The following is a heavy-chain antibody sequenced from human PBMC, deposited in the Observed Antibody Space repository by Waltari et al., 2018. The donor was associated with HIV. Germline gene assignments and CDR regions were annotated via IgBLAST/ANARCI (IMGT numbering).Heavy chain of an antibody. V-gene: IGHV4-39*01. J-gene: IGHJ2*01. CDR3: ARLSGSYPYWYFDL. CDR1: GGSTSTSSYY. CDR2: IYYSGST. Sequence: QLQLQESGPGLVKPSENLSLTCTVSGGSTSTSSYYWGWIRQPPGKGLEWIGSIYYSGSTYYNPSLKSRVTISVDTSKNQFSLKLSSVTAADTAVYYCARLSGSYPYWYFDLWGRGTLVTVSS. D-gene: IGHD1-26*01.